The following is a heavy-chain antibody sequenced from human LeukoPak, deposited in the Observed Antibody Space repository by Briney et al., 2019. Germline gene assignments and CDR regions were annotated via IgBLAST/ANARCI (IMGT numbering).Heavy chain of an antibody. CDR1: GGSISSYY. D-gene: IGHD1-26*01. J-gene: IGHJ4*02. V-gene: IGHV4-59*08. Sequence: PSETLSLTCTVSGGSISSYYWSWIRQPPGKGLEWIGYIYYSGSTNYNPSLKSRVTISVDTSKNQFSLKLSSVTAADTAVYHCARRYGSGSYADYWGQGTLVTVSS. CDR3: ARRYGSGSYADY. CDR2: IYYSGST.